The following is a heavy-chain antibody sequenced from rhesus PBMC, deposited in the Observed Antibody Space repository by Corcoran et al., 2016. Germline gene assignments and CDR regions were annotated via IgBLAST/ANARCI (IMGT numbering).Heavy chain of an antibody. CDR3: ARDRLEQRGFYYGLDS. CDR1: GYTFTDYY. D-gene: IGHD1-20*01. V-gene: IGHV1S2*01. CDR2: ITPYNGNT. J-gene: IGHJ6*01. Sequence: QVQLVQSGAEVKKPGSSVKVSCKASGYTFTDYYMHWVRQAPRQGLEWMGWITPYNGNTKYERKFQGRCTMTRATSTSTAYMELSSLRSEDTAVYYCARDRLEQRGFYYGLDSWGQGVVVTVSS.